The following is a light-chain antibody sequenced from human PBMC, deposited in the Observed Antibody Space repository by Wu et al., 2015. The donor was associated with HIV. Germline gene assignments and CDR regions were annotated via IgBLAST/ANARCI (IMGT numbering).Light chain of an antibody. V-gene: IGKV3-11*01. CDR1: QSVSSY. Sequence: EIVLTQSPATLSLSPGERATLSCRASQSVSSYLAWYQQEPGQAPRLLIYAASNRATGIPTRFSGSGSGTDFTLTISSLEPEDFAVYYCQQRSNWPPLTFGGGTKVEIK. CDR2: AAS. CDR3: QQRSNWPPLT. J-gene: IGKJ4*01.